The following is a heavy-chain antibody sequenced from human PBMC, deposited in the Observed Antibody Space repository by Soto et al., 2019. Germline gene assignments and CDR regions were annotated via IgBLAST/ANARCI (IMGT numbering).Heavy chain of an antibody. CDR1: GFTFSSYA. J-gene: IGHJ4*02. CDR2: ISYDGSNK. D-gene: IGHD6-13*01. CDR3: ARGPGYSSS. V-gene: IGHV3-30-3*01. Sequence: QVQLVESGGGVVQPGRSLRLSCAASGFTFSSYAMHWVRQAPGKGLEWVAVISYDGSNKYYADSVKGRFTISRDNSKNTLYLQMNSLRAEDTAVYYCARGPGYSSSWGQGTLVTVSS.